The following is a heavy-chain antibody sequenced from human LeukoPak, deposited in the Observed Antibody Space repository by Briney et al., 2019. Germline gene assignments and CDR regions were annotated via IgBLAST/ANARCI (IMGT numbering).Heavy chain of an antibody. J-gene: IGHJ6*02. Sequence: GASVKVSCKASGYTFNSYGISWVRQAPGQGLEWMGWINAYNGNTNYAQKLQGRVTMTTDTSTSTAYMELRSLRSDDTAVYYCASFSTGYSSSWTPNYYYYGMDVWGQGTTVTVSS. CDR2: INAYNGNT. D-gene: IGHD6-13*01. CDR3: ASFSTGYSSSWTPNYYYYGMDV. V-gene: IGHV1-18*01. CDR1: GYTFNSYG.